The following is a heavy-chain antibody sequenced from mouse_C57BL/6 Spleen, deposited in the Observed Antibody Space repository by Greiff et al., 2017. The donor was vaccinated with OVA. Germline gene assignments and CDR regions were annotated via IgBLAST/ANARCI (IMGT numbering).Heavy chain of an antibody. V-gene: IGHV1-18*01. J-gene: IGHJ4*01. CDR2: INRNNGGT. CDR1: GYTFTDYT. CDR3: ARGGYDDDGAKDD. Sequence: EVQLQQSGPELVKPGASVKIPCTASGYTFTDYTMDWVQQSHGKSLEWIGDINRNNGGTIYHQTFKGKATLTVDNSSSTDYMELRSLTSEDTAVYYCARGGYDDDGAKDDWGQGTSVTVSS. D-gene: IGHD2-4*01.